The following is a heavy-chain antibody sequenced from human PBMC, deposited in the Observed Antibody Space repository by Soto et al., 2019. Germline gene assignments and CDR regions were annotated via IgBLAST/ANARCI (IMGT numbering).Heavy chain of an antibody. D-gene: IGHD2-15*01. CDR1: S. J-gene: IGHJ4*02. Sequence: SMNWVRQAPGKGLGWVADITTSSSFRFYADSVKGRFTISRDDAKNSLYLQMNSLRAEDTGVYYCARDLGVALATLTLDYWGQGTLVTVSS. V-gene: IGHV3-21*01. CDR3: ARDLGVALATLTLDY. CDR2: ITTSSSFR.